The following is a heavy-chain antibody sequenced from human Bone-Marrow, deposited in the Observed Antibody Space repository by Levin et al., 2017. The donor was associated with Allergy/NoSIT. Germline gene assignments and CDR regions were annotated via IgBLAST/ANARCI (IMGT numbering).Heavy chain of an antibody. CDR2: IYNSGST. V-gene: IGHV4-39*01. Sequence: SSETLSLTCIVSGDSMSSYIYYWGWVRQPPGKGLEWIASIYNSGSTSVNPSLKSRVTQAVDTSKNQFSLRLSSVTAADTAVYYCVRNMSSLTTPVHTRWNGFDVWGQGTTVTVSS. CDR3: VRNMSSLTTPVHTRWNGFDV. CDR1: GDSMSSYIYY. D-gene: IGHD1-1*01. J-gene: IGHJ3*01.